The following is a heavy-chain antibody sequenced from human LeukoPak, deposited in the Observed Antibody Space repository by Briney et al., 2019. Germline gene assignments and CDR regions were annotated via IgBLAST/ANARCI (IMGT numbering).Heavy chain of an antibody. J-gene: IGHJ3*02. CDR3: ARDRPDMVGASGDAFDI. D-gene: IGHD1-26*01. CDR1: EFTFSSYA. V-gene: IGHV3-64*01. Sequence: SGGSLRLSCAASEFTFSSYAMHWVRQAPGKGLEYVSATSSNGGSTYYANSVKGRFTISRDNSKNTLYLQMGSLRAEDMAVYYCARDRPDMVGASGDAFDIWGQGTMVTVSS. CDR2: TSSNGGST.